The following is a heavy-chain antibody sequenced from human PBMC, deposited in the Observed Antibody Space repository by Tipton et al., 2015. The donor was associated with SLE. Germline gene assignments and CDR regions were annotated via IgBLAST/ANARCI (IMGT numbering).Heavy chain of an antibody. Sequence: TLSLTCTVSGGSISSSSYYWGWIRQPPGKGLQWIGNVYYRGDTYYSPSLKSRVTISVDTSKRQFSLKLSSVTATDTAVYYCARDRGDYDFDYWGQGTLVTVSS. J-gene: IGHJ4*02. CDR2: VYYRGDT. CDR3: ARDRGDYDFDY. CDR1: GGSISSSSYY. V-gene: IGHV4-39*02. D-gene: IGHD4-17*01.